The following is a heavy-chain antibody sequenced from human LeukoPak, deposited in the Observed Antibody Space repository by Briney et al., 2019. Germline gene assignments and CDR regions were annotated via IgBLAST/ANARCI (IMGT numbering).Heavy chain of an antibody. D-gene: IGHD4-17*01. J-gene: IGHJ4*02. Sequence: GGSLRLSCAASGFTFSSYAMSWVRRAPGKGLEWVSAISGSGGSIYYADSVKGRFTISRDNSKNTLYLQMNSLRAEDTAVYYCAKDGYGDYVYYFDYWGQGTLVTVSS. CDR3: AKDGYGDYVYYFDY. V-gene: IGHV3-23*01. CDR1: GFTFSSYA. CDR2: ISGSGGSI.